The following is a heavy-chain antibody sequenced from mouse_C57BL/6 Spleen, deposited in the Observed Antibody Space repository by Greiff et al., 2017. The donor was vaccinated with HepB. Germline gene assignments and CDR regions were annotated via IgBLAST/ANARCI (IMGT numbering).Heavy chain of an antibody. CDR2: IDPSDSYT. V-gene: IGHV1-69*01. D-gene: IGHD1-1*01. CDR1: GYTFTSYW. Sequence: QVQLQQSGAELVMPGASVKLSCKASGYTFTSYWMHWVKQRPGQGLEWIGEIDPSDSYTNYNQKFKGKSTLTVDKSSSTAYMQLSSRTSEDFAVYYCAIDPYYYGSSYGFDYWGQGTTLTVSS. J-gene: IGHJ2*01. CDR3: AIDPYYYGSSYGFDY.